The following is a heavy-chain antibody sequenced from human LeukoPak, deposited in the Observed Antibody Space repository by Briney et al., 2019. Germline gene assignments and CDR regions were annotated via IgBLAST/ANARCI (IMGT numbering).Heavy chain of an antibody. CDR3: ASRGTMAGYSLDY. V-gene: IGHV3-21*01. J-gene: IGHJ4*02. Sequence: KTGGSLRLSCAASGFTFSSYSMNWVRQAPGKGLEWVSSISSSSSYIYYADSVKGRFTISRDNAKNSLYLQMNSLRAEDTAVYYCASRGTMAGYSLDYWGPGTLVTVSS. CDR2: ISSSSSYI. D-gene: IGHD3-9*01. CDR1: GFTFSSYS.